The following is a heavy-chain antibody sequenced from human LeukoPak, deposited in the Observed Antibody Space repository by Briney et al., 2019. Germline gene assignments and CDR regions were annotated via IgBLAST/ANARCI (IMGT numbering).Heavy chain of an antibody. CDR2: ISVGSSYL. CDR3: ARDGYYYGSGSYWAAY. D-gene: IGHD3-10*01. CDR1: GFTFSSYS. Sequence: GGSLRLSCAVSGFTFSSYSMNWVRQAPGKGLEWVSSISVGSSYLYYVDSLKGRFTISRDNAKNSLYLQMNSLRAEDTAVYYCARDGYYYGSGSYWAAYWGQGTLVTVSS. J-gene: IGHJ4*02. V-gene: IGHV3-21*01.